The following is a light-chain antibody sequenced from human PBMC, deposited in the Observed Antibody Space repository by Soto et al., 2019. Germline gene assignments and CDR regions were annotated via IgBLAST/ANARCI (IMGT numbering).Light chain of an antibody. CDR2: EAT. CDR3: CSYAGSNIYV. Sequence: LTQPASVSGSPGQSITISCTGTSSDVGSYNHVSWYQQVPGTAPKLMISEATKRPSGVSTRFSGSKSGNRASLTISGLQTEDEADYYCCSYAGSNIYVFGSGTKV. J-gene: IGLJ1*01. CDR1: SSDVGSYNH. V-gene: IGLV2-23*01.